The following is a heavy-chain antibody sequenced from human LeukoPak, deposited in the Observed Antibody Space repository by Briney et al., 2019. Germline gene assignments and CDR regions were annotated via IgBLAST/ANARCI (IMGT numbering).Heavy chain of an antibody. CDR1: GGSFSGYY. CDR3: ARAGVVWFDP. CDR2: INHSGST. V-gene: IGHV4-34*01. D-gene: IGHD3-3*01. Sequence: SETLSLTCAVYGGSFSGYYWSWIRQPPGKGLEWIGEINHSGSTNYNPSLESRVTISVDTSKNQFSLKLSSVTAADTAVYYCARAGVVWFDPWGQGTLVTVSS. J-gene: IGHJ5*02.